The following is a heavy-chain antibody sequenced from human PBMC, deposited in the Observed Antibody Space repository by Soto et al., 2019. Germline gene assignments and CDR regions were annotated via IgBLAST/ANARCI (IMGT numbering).Heavy chain of an antibody. V-gene: IGHV4-39*01. CDR3: ARLGDTGRWYYGMDV. CDR2: IYYSGST. CDR1: GGSISSSSYY. D-gene: IGHD4-17*01. Sequence: QLQLQESGPGLVKPSETLSLTCTVSGGSISSSSYYWGWIRQPPGKGLEWIGSIYYSGSTYYNPSLKSRVTISGDTSKNPFSLKLSSVTAADTAVYYCARLGDTGRWYYGMDVWGQGTTVTVSS. J-gene: IGHJ6*02.